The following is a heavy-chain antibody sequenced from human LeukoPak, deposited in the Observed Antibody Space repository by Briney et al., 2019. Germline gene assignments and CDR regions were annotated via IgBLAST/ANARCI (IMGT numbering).Heavy chain of an antibody. J-gene: IGHJ6*03. CDR3: ARDQNDILTGYYHYYYMDV. Sequence: GGSLRLSCAVSGFTFTKYSMNWVRQAPGKGLEWVSSISGSSSYIYYADSVKGRFTISRDNAKNSLYLQMNSLRAEDTAVYYCARDQNDILTGYYHYYYMDVWGKGTTVTVSS. CDR1: GFTFTKYS. CDR2: ISGSSSYI. V-gene: IGHV3-21*01. D-gene: IGHD3-9*01.